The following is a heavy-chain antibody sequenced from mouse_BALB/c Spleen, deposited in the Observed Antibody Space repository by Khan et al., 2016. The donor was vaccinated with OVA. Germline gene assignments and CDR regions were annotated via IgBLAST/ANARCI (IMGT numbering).Heavy chain of an antibody. CDR2: INTYTGEP. CDR1: GYTFTNYR. Sequence: QIQLVQSGPELKKPGETVKISCKASGYTFTNYRMNWMKQAPEKGLKWMGWINTYTGEPTYGDDFKGRFAFSLETSARTAYLQINNLKNEDMATXFCARETSYWYFDAWGAGTTVTVSS. V-gene: IGHV9-1*02. J-gene: IGHJ1*01. D-gene: IGHD2-12*01. CDR3: ARETSYWYFDA.